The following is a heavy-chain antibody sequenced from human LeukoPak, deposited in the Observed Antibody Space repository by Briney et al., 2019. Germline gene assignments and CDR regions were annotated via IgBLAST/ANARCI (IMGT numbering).Heavy chain of an antibody. V-gene: IGHV4-4*07. J-gene: IGHJ4*02. CDR1: GGSISSYY. D-gene: IGHD3-10*01. CDR3: AREDYYGSGSYFSYFDY. Sequence: SETLSLTCTGSGGSISSYYWSWIRQPAGKGLEWIGRIYTSGSTNYNPSLKSRVTMSVDTSKNQFSLKLSSVTAADTAVYDCAREDYYGSGSYFSYFDYWGQGTLVTVSS. CDR2: IYTSGST.